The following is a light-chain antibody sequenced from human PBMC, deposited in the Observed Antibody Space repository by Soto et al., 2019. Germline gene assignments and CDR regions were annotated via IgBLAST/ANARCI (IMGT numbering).Light chain of an antibody. CDR1: GSNIGSNT. J-gene: IGLJ3*02. Sequence: QTVVTQPPSASGTPGQRVTISCSGSGSNIGSNTVNWYQQLPGTAPKLLIYSNNQRPSGVPDRFTGSKSGTSVSLAISGLQSEDEADYYCAAWDDSLNGWVFGGGTKLTVL. CDR3: AAWDDSLNGWV. CDR2: SNN. V-gene: IGLV1-44*01.